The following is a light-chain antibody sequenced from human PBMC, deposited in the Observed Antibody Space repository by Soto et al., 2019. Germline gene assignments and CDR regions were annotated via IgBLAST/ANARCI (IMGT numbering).Light chain of an antibody. V-gene: IGKV3-11*01. J-gene: IGKJ5*01. CDR3: HQVSNLPPIT. Sequence: LWMPDPGTVGLFTGARATFSCRASQSISSYLAWYQHKPGQAPRILIYESSTSPTGIPGRFSGRGSGTDFSLTISNVDPEDFAIYYCHQVSNLPPITFGQGTRLDIK. CDR2: ESS. CDR1: QSISSY.